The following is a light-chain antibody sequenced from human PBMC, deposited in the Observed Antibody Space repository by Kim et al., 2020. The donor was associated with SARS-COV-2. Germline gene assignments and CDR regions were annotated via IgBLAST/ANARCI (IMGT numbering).Light chain of an antibody. J-gene: IGKJ1*01. CDR1: ETVYTW. CDR2: KAS. Sequence: DIQMTQSPSTLSASVGDRVTLTCRASETVYTWLAWYQQKPGTAPKLLIYKASTLRSGVPSRFSGSGSGTHFTLTIDSLQPDDFATYYCQQHYRYPRTFGQGTKVDIK. V-gene: IGKV1-5*03. CDR3: QQHYRYPRT.